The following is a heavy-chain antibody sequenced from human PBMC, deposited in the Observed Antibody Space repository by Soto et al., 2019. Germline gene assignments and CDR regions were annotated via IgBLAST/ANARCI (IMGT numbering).Heavy chain of an antibody. CDR3: ARDRRVNYWGAAGFDP. CDR1: GYTFTSYA. J-gene: IGHJ5*02. V-gene: IGHV1-3*01. Sequence: ASVKVSCKASGYTFTSYAMHWVRQAPGQRLEWMGWINAGNGNTKYSQKFQGRVTITRDTSASTAYMELSSLRSEDTAVYYCARDRRVNYWGAAGFDPWGQGTLVTVSS. D-gene: IGHD3-16*01. CDR2: INAGNGNT.